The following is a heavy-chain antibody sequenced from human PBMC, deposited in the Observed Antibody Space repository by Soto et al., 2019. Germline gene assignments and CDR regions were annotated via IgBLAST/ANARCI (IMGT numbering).Heavy chain of an antibody. Sequence: QVQLVQSGAEVKKPGSSVKVSCTASGGTFNFYSISWVRQAPGQGLEWVGRVIPMVGMSAYAQKFQGRVNITADKSTSTAYMNLRSLRSEDTAVYYCATNYGSGSAHFDYWGQGTLVTVSS. CDR3: ATNYGSGSAHFDY. CDR1: GGTFNFYS. J-gene: IGHJ4*02. V-gene: IGHV1-69*02. D-gene: IGHD3-10*01. CDR2: VIPMVGMS.